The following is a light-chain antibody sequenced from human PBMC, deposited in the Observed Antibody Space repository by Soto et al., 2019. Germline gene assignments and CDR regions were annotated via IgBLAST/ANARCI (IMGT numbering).Light chain of an antibody. J-gene: IGLJ2*01. CDR1: SSDVGGYNY. CDR2: DVS. CDR3: SSYTGSSVI. Sequence: QSVLTQPASVSGSPGQSITISCIGTSSDVGGYNYVSWYQQHPGKAPKLIIHDVSNRPSGVSDRFSGSKSGNTASLISSGLQAEDEADYHCSSYTGSSVIFGGGTKLTVL. V-gene: IGLV2-14*03.